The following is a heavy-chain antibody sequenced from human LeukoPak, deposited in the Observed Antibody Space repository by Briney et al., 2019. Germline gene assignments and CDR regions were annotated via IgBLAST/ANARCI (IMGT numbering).Heavy chain of an antibody. Sequence: SETLSLTCAVYGGSFSTYYWSWIRQPPGKGLEWIGEINHSGSTNYNPSLKSRVTISLDTSKNQFSLKLSSVTAADTAIYYCVRHGTITSPNGFDYWGQGTLVTVSS. CDR3: VRHGTITSPNGFDY. V-gene: IGHV4-34*01. J-gene: IGHJ4*02. D-gene: IGHD3-9*01. CDR1: GGSFSTYY. CDR2: INHSGST.